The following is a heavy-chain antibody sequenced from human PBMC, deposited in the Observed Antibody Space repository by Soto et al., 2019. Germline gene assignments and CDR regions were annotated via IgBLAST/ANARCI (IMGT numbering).Heavy chain of an antibody. CDR2: IYWDDDK. V-gene: IGHV2-5*02. CDR3: VYRPPGLTIPY. D-gene: IGHD2-21*01. J-gene: IGHJ4*02. CDR1: GFSLSTSGVG. Sequence: QITLKESGPTLVKPTQTLTLTCTFSGFSLSTSGVGVGWIRQPPGKALEWLTLIYWDDDKRYSPFLQSRLTITKDTSRNQVVLTMTNMDPVDTATYYCVYRPPGLTIPYWGQGTLVTVSS.